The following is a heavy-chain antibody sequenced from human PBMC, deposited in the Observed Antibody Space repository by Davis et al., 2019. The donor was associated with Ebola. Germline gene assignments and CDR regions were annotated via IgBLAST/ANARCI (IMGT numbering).Heavy chain of an antibody. V-gene: IGHV3-21*01. CDR3: ARDPTRTYYDFWSGSSDYYYGMDV. J-gene: IGHJ6*02. Sequence: GESLKISCAASGFTFSSYAMSWVRQAPGKGLEWVSSISSGSSYIYYADSVKGRFTIPRDNAKNSLYLQMNSLRAEDTAVYYCARDPTRTYYDFWSGSSDYYYGMDVWGQGTTVTVSS. D-gene: IGHD3-3*01. CDR1: GFTFSSYA. CDR2: ISSGSSYI.